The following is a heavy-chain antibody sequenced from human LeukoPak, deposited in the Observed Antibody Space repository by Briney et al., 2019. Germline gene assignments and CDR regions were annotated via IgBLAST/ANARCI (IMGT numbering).Heavy chain of an antibody. CDR1: GGSFSGYY. CDR3: ARRDIVVVPAAIGFDP. CDR2: INHSGST. Sequence: PSETLSLTCAVYGGSFSGYYWSWIRQPPGKGREWIGEINHSGSTNYNPSLKSRVTISVDTSKNQFSLKLSSVTAADTAVYYCARRDIVVVPAAIGFDPWGQGTLVTVSS. J-gene: IGHJ5*02. D-gene: IGHD2-2*01. V-gene: IGHV4-34*01.